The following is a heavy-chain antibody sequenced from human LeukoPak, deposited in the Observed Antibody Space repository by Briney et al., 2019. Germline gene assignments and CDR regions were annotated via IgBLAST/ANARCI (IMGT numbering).Heavy chain of an antibody. V-gene: IGHV3-66*01. CDR1: GFTVSSHY. J-gene: IGHJ4*02. CDR3: ATQLTYYYDSSGYYSNSDY. CDR2: IYSGGTT. D-gene: IGHD3-22*01. Sequence: GGSLRLSCAASGFTVSSHYMNWVRQAPGKRLEWVSVIYSGGTTFYADSVRGRFTISRDNSRNTLFLHMHSLRAEDTAMYYCATQLTYYYDSSGYYSNSDYWGQGTLVTVSS.